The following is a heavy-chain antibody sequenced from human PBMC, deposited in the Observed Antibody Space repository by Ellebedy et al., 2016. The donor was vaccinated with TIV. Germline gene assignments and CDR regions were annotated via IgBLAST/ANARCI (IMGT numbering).Heavy chain of an antibody. J-gene: IGHJ3*01. CDR1: GFGITDNF. Sequence: GGSLRLSCAASGFGITDNFMSWARQAPGRGLEWVSLTYSDGTTHYAESVKGRFSISRDTSKNTLYLQMNSLIREDTALYYCARDHYDFWTGLESSDVWGQGTLVTVSS. D-gene: IGHD3-3*01. CDR2: TYSDGTT. V-gene: IGHV3-66*01. CDR3: ARDHYDFWTGLESSDV.